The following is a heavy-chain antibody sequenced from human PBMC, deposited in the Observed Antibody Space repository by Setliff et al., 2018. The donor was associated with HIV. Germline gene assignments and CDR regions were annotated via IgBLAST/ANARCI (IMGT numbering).Heavy chain of an antibody. CDR2: ISYDGTNT. V-gene: IGHV3-30*18. CDR1: GFTFSRSG. CDR3: AKDFFTGGFDP. D-gene: IGHD1-1*01. J-gene: IGHJ5*02. Sequence: GSLRLSCAASGFTFSRSGMHWVRQAPGKGLDWVSLISYDGTNTYYADSVKGRFTISRDNSKNTLYLQMDSLRGDDTAVYYCAKDFFTGGFDPWGQGTLVTVSS.